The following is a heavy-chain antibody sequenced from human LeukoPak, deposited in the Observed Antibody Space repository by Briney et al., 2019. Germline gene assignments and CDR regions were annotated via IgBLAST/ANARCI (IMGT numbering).Heavy chain of an antibody. CDR2: ISDSGGST. Sequence: TGGSLRLSCSASGFPFSSYAMHWVRQAPGKGLEYVPAISDSGGSTYYADSVKGRFTISRDNSKNTLYLQMSSLRAEDTAVYFCVRGYSFGPYGMDVWGQGTTVTVSS. D-gene: IGHD2-15*01. J-gene: IGHJ6*02. V-gene: IGHV3-64D*09. CDR3: VRGYSFGPYGMDV. CDR1: GFPFSSYA.